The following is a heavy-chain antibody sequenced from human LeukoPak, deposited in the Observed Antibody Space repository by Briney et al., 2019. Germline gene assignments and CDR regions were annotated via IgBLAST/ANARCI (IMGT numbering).Heavy chain of an antibody. CDR1: GFTFSSYA. Sequence: PGGSLRLSCAASGFTFSSYAMSWVRQAPGKGLEWVSSISGSGGSTYYADSVKGRFTISRDSSKNTLYLQMNSLRAEDTAVYYCAKVYGSGSHFDAFDIWGQGTMVTVSS. V-gene: IGHV3-23*01. D-gene: IGHD3-10*01. J-gene: IGHJ3*02. CDR2: ISGSGGST. CDR3: AKVYGSGSHFDAFDI.